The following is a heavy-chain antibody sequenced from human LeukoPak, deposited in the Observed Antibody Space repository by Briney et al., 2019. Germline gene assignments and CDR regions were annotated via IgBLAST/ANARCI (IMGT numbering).Heavy chain of an antibody. CDR2: IGTAGDT. CDR1: GFTFSSYD. V-gene: IGHV3-13*01. Sequence: QPGGSLRLSCAASGFTFSSYDMHWVRQATGKDLEWVSAIGTAGDTYYPGSVKGRFTISRENAKNSLYLQMNSLRAGDTAVYYCARGPYPDSSGYYYFNYWGQGTLVTVSS. J-gene: IGHJ4*02. D-gene: IGHD3-22*01. CDR3: ARGPYPDSSGYYYFNY.